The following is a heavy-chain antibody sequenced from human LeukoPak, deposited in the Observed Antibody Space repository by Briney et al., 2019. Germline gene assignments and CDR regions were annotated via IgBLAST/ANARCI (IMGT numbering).Heavy chain of an antibody. J-gene: IGHJ4*02. D-gene: IGHD5-24*01. CDR3: ARDGYNLAFDY. CDR2: IIPILGIA. Sequence: SVKVSCKASGGTFSSYTISWVRQAPGQGLEWMGRIIPILGIANYAQKFQGRVAITADESTSTAYMELSSLRSEDTAVYYCARDGYNLAFDYWGQGTLVTVSS. V-gene: IGHV1-69*04. CDR1: GGTFSSYT.